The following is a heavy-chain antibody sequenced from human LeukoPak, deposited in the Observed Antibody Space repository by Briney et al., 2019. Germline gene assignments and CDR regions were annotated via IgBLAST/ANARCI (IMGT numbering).Heavy chain of an antibody. Sequence: GRSLRLSCAASGFTFDDYAMHWVRQAPGKGLEWVSGISWNSGSIGYADSVKGRFTISRDNAKNSLYLQMNSLRAEDTALYYCAKDKGIAVAGYLDYWGQGTLVTVSS. D-gene: IGHD6-19*01. V-gene: IGHV3-9*01. J-gene: IGHJ4*02. CDR2: ISWNSGSI. CDR3: AKDKGIAVAGYLDY. CDR1: GFTFDDYA.